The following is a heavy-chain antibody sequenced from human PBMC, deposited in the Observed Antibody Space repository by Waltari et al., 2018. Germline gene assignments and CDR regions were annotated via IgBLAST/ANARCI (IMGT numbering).Heavy chain of an antibody. CDR1: GFTFSSYG. CDR3: ARTVAAAGTDYYYGMDV. D-gene: IGHD6-13*01. J-gene: IGHJ6*02. CDR2: IWYDGSNK. Sequence: QVQLVESGRGVVQPGRSLRLSCAASGFTFSSYGMHWVRQAPGKGLEWVAVIWYDGSNKYYADSVKGRFTISRDNAKNSLYLQMNSLRAEDTAVYYCARTVAAAGTDYYYGMDVWGQGTTVTVSS. V-gene: IGHV3-33*01.